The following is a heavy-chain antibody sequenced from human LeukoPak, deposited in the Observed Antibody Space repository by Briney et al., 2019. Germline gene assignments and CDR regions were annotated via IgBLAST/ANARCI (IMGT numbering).Heavy chain of an antibody. CDR3: AGSSGYYYPLRY. CDR1: GGSITSGHSY. D-gene: IGHD3-22*01. J-gene: IGHJ4*02. V-gene: IGHV4-30-4*01. Sequence: SETLSLTCTVSGGSITSGHSYWRWIRQPPGKGLEWIGYIYYRGNTYYNPSLKSRVTISVDTSKNQFSLELNSVTAADTAVYYGAGSSGYYYPLRYWGQGTLVTVSS. CDR2: IYYRGNT.